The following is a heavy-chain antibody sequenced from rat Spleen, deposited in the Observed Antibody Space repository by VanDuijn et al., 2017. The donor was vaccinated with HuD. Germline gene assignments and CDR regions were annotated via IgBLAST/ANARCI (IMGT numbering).Heavy chain of an antibody. CDR1: GLTFNNYW. V-gene: IGHV5-31*01. CDR2: ITNTGGST. J-gene: IGHJ2*01. CDR3: VRSVFDY. Sequence: EVQLVESGGGLVQPGRSLKLSCVASGLTFNNYWMTWIRQAPGKGLEWVASITNTGGSTYYRDSVKGRFTISRDNANSILYLQMDSLRSEDTATYYCVRSVFDYWGHGVMVTVSS.